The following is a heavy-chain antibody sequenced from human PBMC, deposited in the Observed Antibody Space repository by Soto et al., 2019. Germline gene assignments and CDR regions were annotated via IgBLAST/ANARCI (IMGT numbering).Heavy chain of an antibody. CDR1: GFTFTRYS. CDR2: ISSTTNYI. CDR3: ARESEDLTSNFDY. V-gene: IGHV3-21*01. J-gene: IGHJ4*02. Sequence: GSLRLSCAASGFTFTRYSINFVRHSPGKWLEWVSSISSTTNYIYYADSMKGRFTVSRDNAKNSVYLEMNSLSAEDTAVYYCARESEDLTSNFDYWGQGTLVTVSS.